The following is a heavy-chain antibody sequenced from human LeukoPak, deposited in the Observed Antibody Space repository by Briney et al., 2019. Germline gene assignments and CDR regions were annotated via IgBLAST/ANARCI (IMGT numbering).Heavy chain of an antibody. J-gene: IGHJ4*02. CDR2: INPSGGST. Sequence: GASVKVSCKXSGYTFTSYYMHWVRQAPGQGLEWMGIINPSGGSTSYAQKFQGRVTMTRDTSTSTVYMELSSLRSEDTAVYYCARSDPAKLQFDYWGQGTLVTVSS. CDR3: ARSDPAKLQFDY. V-gene: IGHV1-46*03. CDR1: GYTFTSYY. D-gene: IGHD1-7*01.